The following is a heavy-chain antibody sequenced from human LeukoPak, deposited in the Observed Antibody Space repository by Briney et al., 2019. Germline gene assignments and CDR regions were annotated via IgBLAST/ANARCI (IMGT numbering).Heavy chain of an antibody. V-gene: IGHV3-64*01. CDR1: GFTFSSYA. CDR2: ISSNGGST. CDR3: ARDVQY. J-gene: IGHJ4*02. Sequence: PGGSLRLSCAASGFTFSSYAMHWVRQAPGKGLEYVSAISSNGGSTYYANSVKGRFTISRDNSKNTLYLQMGSLRAEDMAVYYCARDVQYWGQGTLVTVSS. D-gene: IGHD1-1*01.